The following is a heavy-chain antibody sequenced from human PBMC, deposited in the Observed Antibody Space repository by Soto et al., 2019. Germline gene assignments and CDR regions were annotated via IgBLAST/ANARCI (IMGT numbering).Heavy chain of an antibody. J-gene: IGHJ6*02. CDR3: AKDFLTGGKNHYFGMDV. V-gene: IGHV3-30*18. CDR2: VSYDGSDK. CDR1: GFSFSSYA. D-gene: IGHD7-27*01. Sequence: QVQLVESGGGVVQPGRSLRLSCAASGFSFSSYAMHWVRQARGKGLEWVAVVSYDGSDKYYADSVKGRFTISRDISKNTLDLQMNSLRAEDTAVYYCAKDFLTGGKNHYFGMDVWGQGTTVIVSS.